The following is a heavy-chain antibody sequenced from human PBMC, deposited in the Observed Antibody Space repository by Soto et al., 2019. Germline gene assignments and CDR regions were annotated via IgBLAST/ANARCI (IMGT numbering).Heavy chain of an antibody. J-gene: IGHJ4*02. CDR1: GGSISSYY. CDR2: IYFRGTT. CDR3: ARMNYYDTSGYPFDY. V-gene: IGHV4-59*01. Sequence: TLSLTCTVSGGSISSYYWSWIRQPPGKGLEWIGYIYFRGTTNYNPSLKSRVTMSADTSKNQFSLKLNSVTAADTAVYYCARMNYYDTSGYPFDYWGQGMVVTVSS. D-gene: IGHD3-22*01.